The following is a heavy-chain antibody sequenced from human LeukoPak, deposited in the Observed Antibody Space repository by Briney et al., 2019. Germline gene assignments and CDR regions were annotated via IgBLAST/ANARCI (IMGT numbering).Heavy chain of an antibody. CDR2: IYPGDSDT. Sequence: GESLKISCKGSGYTLTSYWIGWVRRMPGKGLEWMGIIYPGDSDTRYSPSFQGQVTISADKSISTAYLQWSSLKASDTAMYYCARQRVGASEYYFDYWGQGTLVTVSS. CDR1: GYTLTSYW. D-gene: IGHD1-26*01. CDR3: ARQRVGASEYYFDY. J-gene: IGHJ4*02. V-gene: IGHV5-51*01.